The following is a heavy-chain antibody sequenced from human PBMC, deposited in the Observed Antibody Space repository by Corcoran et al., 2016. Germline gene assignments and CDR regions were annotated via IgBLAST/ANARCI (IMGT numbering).Heavy chain of an antibody. CDR1: GVTFSSYS. Sequence: EVQLVESGGGLVQPGGSLRLSCAASGVTFSSYSMNWVRQAPGKGLEWVSYISSSSSTIYYADSVKGRFTISRDNGKNSLYLQMNSLRAEDTAVYYCARDMVVAATARYFDYWGQGTLVTVSS. J-gene: IGHJ4*02. CDR2: ISSSSSTI. CDR3: ARDMVVAATARYFDY. V-gene: IGHV3-48*04. D-gene: IGHD2-15*01.